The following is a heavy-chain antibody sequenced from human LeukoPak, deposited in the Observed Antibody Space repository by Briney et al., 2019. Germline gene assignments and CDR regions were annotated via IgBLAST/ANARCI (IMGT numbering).Heavy chain of an antibody. CDR2: ISSDESIT. Sequence: GGSLRLSCAASGFTFSNYWMHWVRQAPGKGLVWVSRISSDESITSYADSVKGRFTISRDHAKNTLFLQMNGLRAEDTAVYYCARDQLSYYWGQGTLVTVSS. D-gene: IGHD2-2*01. V-gene: IGHV3-74*01. CDR1: GFTFSNYW. CDR3: ARDQLSYY. J-gene: IGHJ4*02.